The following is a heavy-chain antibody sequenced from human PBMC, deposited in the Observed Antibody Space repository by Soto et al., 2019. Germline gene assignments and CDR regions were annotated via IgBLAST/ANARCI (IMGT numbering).Heavy chain of an antibody. Sequence: EVQLVESGGGLVQPGGSLRLSCAASGFTFSSHWMSWVRQAPGKGLEWVANIKQDGSEKYYVDSVTGRFTISRDNARYSVCRQMNGLRAEDTAVYYCARETHSGYEWRAFGYWGQGALVTVSS. V-gene: IGHV3-7*04. CDR2: IKQDGSEK. CDR3: ARETHSGYEWRAFGY. D-gene: IGHD5-12*01. CDR1: GFTFSSHW. J-gene: IGHJ4*02.